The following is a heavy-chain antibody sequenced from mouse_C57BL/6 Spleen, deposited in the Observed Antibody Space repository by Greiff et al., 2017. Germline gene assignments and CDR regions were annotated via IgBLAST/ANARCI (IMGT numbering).Heavy chain of an antibody. J-gene: IGHJ4*01. Sequence: ESGPGLVKPSQSLSLTCSVTGYSITSGYYWNWIRQFPGNKLEWMGYISYDGSNNYNQSLKNRISITRDTSKNQFFLKLNSVTTEDTATYYCARDNYDYVECAMDYWGQGTSVTVSS. CDR1: GYSITSGYY. V-gene: IGHV3-6*01. CDR2: ISYDGSN. CDR3: ARDNYDYVECAMDY. D-gene: IGHD2-4*01.